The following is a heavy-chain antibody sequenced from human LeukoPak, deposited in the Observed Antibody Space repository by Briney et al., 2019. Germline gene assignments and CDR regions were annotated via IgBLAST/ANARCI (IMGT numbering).Heavy chain of an antibody. D-gene: IGHD6-19*01. V-gene: IGHV4-39*01. CDR3: ARSSRAVAGTLDY. J-gene: IGHJ4*02. Sequence: SETLSLTCTVSGASVTSSSYYWGWIRQPPGKGLEWIGIIYYSGSTYYNPSLKSRVTISVDTSKNQLSLKLSSVTAADTAVYYCARSSRAVAGTLDYWGQGTLVTVSS. CDR2: IYYSGST. CDR1: GASVTSSSYY.